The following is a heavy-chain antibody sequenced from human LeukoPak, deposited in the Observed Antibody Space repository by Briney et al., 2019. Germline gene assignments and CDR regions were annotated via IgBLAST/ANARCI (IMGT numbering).Heavy chain of an antibody. CDR3: AKDPYYYDSSGYIDY. CDR2: IDVSGTAI. V-gene: IGHV3-48*03. Sequence: GGSLRLSCAASGFTLSTYEIIWVRQAPGKGLEWVSHIDVSGTAIYFADSVKGRFTVSRDNARNSLYLQMNSLRAEDTAVYYCAKDPYYYDSSGYIDYWGQGTLVTVSS. D-gene: IGHD3-22*01. J-gene: IGHJ4*02. CDR1: GFTLSTYE.